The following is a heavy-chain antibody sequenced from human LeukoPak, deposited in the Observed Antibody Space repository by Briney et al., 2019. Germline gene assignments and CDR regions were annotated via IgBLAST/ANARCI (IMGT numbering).Heavy chain of an antibody. Sequence: PGGSLRLSCAASGFTFSSYWMHWVRQAPGKGLVWVSRINSDGSSTSYADSVEGRFTISRDNAKNTLYLQMNSLRAEDTAVYYCARPRGIAAARHYYYYYGMDVWGQGTTVTVSS. J-gene: IGHJ6*02. CDR3: ARPRGIAAARHYYYYYGMDV. CDR1: GFTFSSYW. CDR2: INSDGSST. V-gene: IGHV3-74*01. D-gene: IGHD6-13*01.